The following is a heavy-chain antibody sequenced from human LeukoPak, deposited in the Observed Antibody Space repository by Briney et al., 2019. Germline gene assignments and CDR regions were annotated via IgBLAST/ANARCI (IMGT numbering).Heavy chain of an antibody. CDR2: LYYSGKT. J-gene: IGHJ4*02. V-gene: IGHV4-39*07. Sequence: SETLSLTCTVSGGSISSSSYYWGWIRQPPGKGLEWIGTLYYSGKTYYNPSLKSRVTISIDTSKNQFSLKLTSATAADTAVYYCARGRAVAGTGGYYFDYWGQGTLVTVSS. CDR3: ARGRAVAGTGGYYFDY. CDR1: GGSISSSSYY. D-gene: IGHD6-19*01.